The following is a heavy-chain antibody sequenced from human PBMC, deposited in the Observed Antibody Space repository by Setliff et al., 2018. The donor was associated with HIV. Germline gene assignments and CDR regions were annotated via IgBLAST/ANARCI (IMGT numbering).Heavy chain of an antibody. J-gene: IGHJ3*01. D-gene: IGHD3-10*01. CDR2: ISTHNGDT. V-gene: IGHV1-18*01. CDR3: ARYLGGNEFDV. CDR1: GYSLPSYG. Sequence: GASVKVSCKASGYSLPSYGFSWVRQAPGQGLEWVGWISTHNGDTSYAQKVQGRVTMTTDTLTMTTYMELTSLGSDDTAVYYCARYLGGNEFDVWGQGTKVNVSS.